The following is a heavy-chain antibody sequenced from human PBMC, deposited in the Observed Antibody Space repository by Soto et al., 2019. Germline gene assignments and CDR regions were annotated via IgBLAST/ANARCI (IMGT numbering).Heavy chain of an antibody. Sequence: GASVKVSCKASGGTFSSYTISWVRQAPGQGLEWMGRIIPILGIANYAQKFQGRVTITADKSTSTAYMELSSLRSEDTAVYYCARSLLVYCSSTSCYQQKGVTTFDYWGQGTLVTVSS. D-gene: IGHD2-2*01. V-gene: IGHV1-69*02. J-gene: IGHJ4*02. CDR1: GGTFSSYT. CDR3: ARSLLVYCSSTSCYQQKGVTTFDY. CDR2: IIPILGIA.